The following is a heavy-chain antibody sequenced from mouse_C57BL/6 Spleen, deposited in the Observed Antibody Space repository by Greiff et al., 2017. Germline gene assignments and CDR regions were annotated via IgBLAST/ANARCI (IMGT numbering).Heavy chain of an antibody. D-gene: IGHD1-2*01. CDR1: GFTFSDYY. J-gene: IGHJ4*01. CDR2: INYDGSST. V-gene: IGHV5-16*01. CDR3: ARDNLFGYFRMDY. Sequence: EVHLVESEGGLVQPGSSMKLSCTASGFTFSDYYMAWVRQVPEKGLEWVANINYDGSSTYYLDSLKSRFIISRDNAKNILYLQMSSLKSEDTATYYCARDNLFGYFRMDYWGQGTSVTVSS.